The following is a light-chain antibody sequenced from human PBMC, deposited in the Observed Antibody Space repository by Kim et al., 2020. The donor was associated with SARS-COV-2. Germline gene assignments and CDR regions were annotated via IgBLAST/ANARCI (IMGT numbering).Light chain of an antibody. V-gene: IGKV3-15*01. CDR3: QQYNNWPPNT. CDR1: QSVSSN. CDR2: GAS. Sequence: VSPGEIATLPCRASQSVSSNLAWYQQKPGQAPRLLIYGASTRATGIPARFSGSGSGTEFTLTISSLQSEDFAVYYCQQYNNWPPNTFGQGTKLEI. J-gene: IGKJ2*01.